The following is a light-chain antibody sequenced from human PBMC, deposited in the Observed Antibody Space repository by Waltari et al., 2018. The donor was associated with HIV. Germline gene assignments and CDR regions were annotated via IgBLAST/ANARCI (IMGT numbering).Light chain of an antibody. CDR1: SSNIGSNP. J-gene: IGLJ3*02. CDR3: ATWDDSLNAWV. CDR2: NYG. Sequence: QSVLNQSPSASGTPGQRVIISCSGSSSNIGSNPVTWFQQFPGTAPKLLIYNYGQRPSGVPERFSGSKSATSASLAISGLRSEDEADYYCATWDDSLNAWVFGGGTKLTVL. V-gene: IGLV1-44*01.